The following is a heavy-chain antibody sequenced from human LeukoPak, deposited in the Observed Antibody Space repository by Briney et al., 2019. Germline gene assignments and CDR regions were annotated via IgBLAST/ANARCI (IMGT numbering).Heavy chain of an antibody. CDR3: ARSSHYDSSGYYFSGALDI. CDR2: INHSGST. D-gene: IGHD3-22*01. Sequence: SETLSLTCAVYGGSFSGYYWSWIRQPPGKGLEWIGEINHSGSTNYNPSLKSRVTISVDTSKNQFSLKLSSVTAADTAVYYCARSSHYDSSGYYFSGALDIWGQGTMVTVSS. V-gene: IGHV4-34*01. J-gene: IGHJ3*02. CDR1: GGSFSGYY.